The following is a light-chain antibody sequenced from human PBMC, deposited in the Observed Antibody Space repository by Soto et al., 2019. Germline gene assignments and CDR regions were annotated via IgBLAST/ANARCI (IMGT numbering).Light chain of an antibody. CDR3: QSYDSSLSGVL. V-gene: IGLV1-40*01. J-gene: IGLJ2*01. Sequence: QSVLTQPPSVSGAPGQRVTISCTGSSSNIGAGYDVHWYQRLPGTAPKLLIYDNTNRPSGVPDRFSGSKSGTSASLAITGLQAEDEADYFCQSYDSSLSGVLFGGGTKLTVL. CDR2: DNT. CDR1: SSNIGAGYD.